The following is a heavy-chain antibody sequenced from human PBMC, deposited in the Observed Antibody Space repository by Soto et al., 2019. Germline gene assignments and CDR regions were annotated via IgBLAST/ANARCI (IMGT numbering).Heavy chain of an antibody. D-gene: IGHD3-10*01. CDR2: IWYDGSNK. V-gene: IGHV3-33*06. CDR1: GFTFSSYG. J-gene: IGHJ4*02. CDR3: AEGVRGINGPYAGY. Sequence: GGSLRLSCAASGFTFSSYGMHWVRQAPGKGLEWVAVIWYDGSNKYYADSVKGRFTISRDNSKNTLYLQMNSLRAEDTAGYYSAEGVRGINGPYAGYWVKGTSVPVS.